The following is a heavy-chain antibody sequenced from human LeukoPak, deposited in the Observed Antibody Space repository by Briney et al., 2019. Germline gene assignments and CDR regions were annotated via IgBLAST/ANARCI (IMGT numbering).Heavy chain of an antibody. CDR2: IIPIFGTA. V-gene: IGHV1-69*01. D-gene: IGHD5-18*01. J-gene: IGHJ4*02. CDR3: ASSTDTAMGASFDY. CDR1: GGTFSSYA. Sequence: SVTVSCKASGGTFSSYAISWVRQAPGQGLEWMGGIIPIFGTANYAQKFQGRVTITADESTSTAYMELSSLRSEDTAVYYCASSTDTAMGASFDYWGQGTLVTVSS.